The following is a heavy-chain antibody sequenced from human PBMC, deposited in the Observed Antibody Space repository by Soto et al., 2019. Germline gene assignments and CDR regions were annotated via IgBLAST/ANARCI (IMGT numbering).Heavy chain of an antibody. J-gene: IGHJ4*02. CDR3: ARSVAVPGAHIDY. CDR2: VYYTGST. V-gene: IGHV4-59*01. Sequence: SETLSLTCSVSGGSISGSYWSWTRQSPGKGLEWLGHVYYTGSTNYGPSLRSRVSISVDTSKNEFSLRPSSVTAADTAVYFCARSVAVPGAHIDYWGQGTQVTVSS. CDR1: GGSISGSY. D-gene: IGHD6-19*01.